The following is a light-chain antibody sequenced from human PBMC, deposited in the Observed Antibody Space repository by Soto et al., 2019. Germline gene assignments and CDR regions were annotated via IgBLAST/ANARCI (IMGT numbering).Light chain of an antibody. J-gene: IGKJ1*01. CDR2: GAS. CDR3: QQYNNWPWT. CDR1: QSVATN. V-gene: IGKV3-15*01. Sequence: EMVMTQSPATLSVSPGERATLSCRASQSVATNLAWYQQKPGQAPRLLIYGASTRATGIPARFSGSGSGTEFTLTISSLQSVDFAVYSCQQYNNWPWTFGQGTKVDI.